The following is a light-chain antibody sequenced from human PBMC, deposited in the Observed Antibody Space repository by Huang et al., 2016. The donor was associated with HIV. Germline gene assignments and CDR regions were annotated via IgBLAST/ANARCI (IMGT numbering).Light chain of an antibody. CDR1: QSVTTY. Sequence: DIHMTQSPSSLPASVGDRVTITCRASQSVTTYLNWYQQKPGKAPTLLIYGTSTLHSGVPSRCRGSGSGTHFTLTITSLRPEDFATYYCQQTHTTPWTFGPGTKVEIK. V-gene: IGKV1-39*01. CDR3: QQTHTTPWT. CDR2: GTS. J-gene: IGKJ1*01.